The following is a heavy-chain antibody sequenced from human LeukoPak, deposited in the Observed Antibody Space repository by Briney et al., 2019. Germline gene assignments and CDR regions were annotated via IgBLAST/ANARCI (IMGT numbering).Heavy chain of an antibody. CDR1: GFTFSSYA. CDR3: ARGLGFLEWLLYGYYFDY. V-gene: IGHV3-30-3*01. D-gene: IGHD3-3*01. J-gene: IGHJ4*02. CDR2: ISYDGSNK. Sequence: GGSLRLSCAASGFTFSSYAIHGVRQAPGKGLEWVAVISYDGSNKYYADSVKGRFTISRDNSKNTLYLQMNSLRSEDTAVYYCARGLGFLEWLLYGYYFDYWGQGTLVTVSS.